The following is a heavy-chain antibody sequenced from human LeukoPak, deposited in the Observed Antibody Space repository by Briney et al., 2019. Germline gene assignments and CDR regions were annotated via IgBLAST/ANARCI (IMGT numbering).Heavy chain of an antibody. Sequence: GGSLRLSCAASGFNFSSYSMNWVRQAPGKGLEWVSSISSSSSYIYYADSVKGRFTISRDNAKNSLYLQMNSLRAEDTAVYYCARKGITMVQGVDYWGQGTLVTVSS. CDR3: ARKGITMVQGVDY. CDR1: GFNFSSYS. CDR2: ISSSSSYI. V-gene: IGHV3-21*01. D-gene: IGHD3-10*01. J-gene: IGHJ4*02.